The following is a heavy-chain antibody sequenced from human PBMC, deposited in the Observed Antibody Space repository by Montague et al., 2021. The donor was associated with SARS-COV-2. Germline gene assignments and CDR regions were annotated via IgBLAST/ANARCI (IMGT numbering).Heavy chain of an antibody. V-gene: IGHV2-5*08. D-gene: IGHD1-26*01. CDR1: GFSLSTSGMC. J-gene: IGHJ1*01. Sequence: PALVKPTQTLTLTCTFSGFSLSTSGMCMTWIRQPPGKALEWLARIDWDEDEHYNPALQSRLTITKDTSRNQVVLTMANVDPVDTGTYYCAHTIGSSVAYFRYWGQGSLVTVSS. CDR3: AHTIGSSVAYFRY. CDR2: IDWDEDE.